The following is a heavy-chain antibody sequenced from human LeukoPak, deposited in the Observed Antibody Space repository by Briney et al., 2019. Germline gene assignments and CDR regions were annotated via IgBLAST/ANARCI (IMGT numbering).Heavy chain of an antibody. CDR2: INPNSGGA. D-gene: IGHD3-16*01. V-gene: IGHV1-2*02. J-gene: IGHJ4*02. Sequence: ASVKVSCKASGYTFTGYYMHWVRQAPGQGLEWMGWINPNSGGANYAQKFQGRVTMTRDTSISTAYMELSRLRSDDTAVYYCARDRGGGDGLGYWGQGTLVTVSS. CDR3: ARDRGGGDGLGY. CDR1: GYTFTGYY.